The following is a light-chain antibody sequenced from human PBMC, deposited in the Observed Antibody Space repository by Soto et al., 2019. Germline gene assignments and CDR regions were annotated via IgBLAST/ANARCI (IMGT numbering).Light chain of an antibody. CDR1: QSISDT. J-gene: IGKJ1*01. V-gene: IGKV1-5*01. CDR3: QQYENYWT. Sequence: MTQSPATLSVSPGGRATLSCRASQSISDTLAWYQHKPGKAPKLLIYDASNLDSGVPSRFSGSGSGTEFSLTISNLQPDDCATYYCQQYENYWTFGQGTKVDIK. CDR2: DAS.